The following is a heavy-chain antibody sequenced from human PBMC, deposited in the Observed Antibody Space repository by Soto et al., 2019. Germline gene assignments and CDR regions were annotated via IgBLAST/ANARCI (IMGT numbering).Heavy chain of an antibody. CDR3: ARDYGDYEGNFDY. CDR1: VYSLSSGYY. CDR2: IYHSGST. V-gene: IGHV4-38-2*02. J-gene: IGHJ4*02. Sequence: PSELLSLNCAVPVYSLSSGYYWGCIRQPPGKGLEWIGSIYHSGSTYYNPSLKSRVTISVDTSKNQFSLKLSSVTAADTAVYYCARDYGDYEGNFDYWGQGTLVTVSS. D-gene: IGHD4-17*01.